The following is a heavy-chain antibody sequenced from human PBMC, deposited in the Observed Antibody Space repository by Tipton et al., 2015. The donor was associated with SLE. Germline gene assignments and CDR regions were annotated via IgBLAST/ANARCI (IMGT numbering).Heavy chain of an antibody. CDR2: INSDGYST. CDR3: AKNSMVGGRFDY. Sequence: SLRLSCAASGFTFDDYAMHWVRQAPGKGLMWVSGINSDGYSTKYADSVRGRFTISRDNSKNTLYLQMNSLRAEDTAVYYCAKNSMVGGRFDYWGQGTLVTVSS. D-gene: IGHD1-26*01. CDR1: GFTFDDYA. V-gene: IGHV3-NL1*01. J-gene: IGHJ4*02.